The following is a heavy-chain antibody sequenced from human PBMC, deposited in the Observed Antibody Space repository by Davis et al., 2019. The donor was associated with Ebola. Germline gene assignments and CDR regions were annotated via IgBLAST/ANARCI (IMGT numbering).Heavy chain of an antibody. CDR1: GYTFPSYY. J-gene: IGHJ4*02. D-gene: IGHD6-19*01. V-gene: IGHV1-46*01. CDR2: INPSGGST. CDR3: GGGWLVLPNY. Sequence: ASVTVSCLASGYTFPSYYMHWLRQAPGQGLEWMGIINPSGGSTSYAQKFQGRVTITRDTSTSTVYIELSSLRSEDTAVYYCGGGWLVLPNYLGQGTLVTVSS.